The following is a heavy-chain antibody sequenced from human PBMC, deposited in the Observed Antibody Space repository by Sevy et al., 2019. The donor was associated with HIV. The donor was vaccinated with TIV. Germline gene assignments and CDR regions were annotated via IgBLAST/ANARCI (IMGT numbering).Heavy chain of an antibody. Sequence: GGSLRLSCAASGFTFSSYAMHWVRQAPGKGLEWVAVISYDGSNKYYADSVKGRFTISRDNSKNTLYLQMNSLRAEDTAVYYCAREGVRKRRVLSPFYFDYWGQRTLVTVSS. D-gene: IGHD1-1*01. CDR1: GFTFSSYA. CDR2: ISYDGSNK. V-gene: IGHV3-30-3*01. CDR3: AREGVRKRRVLSPFYFDY. J-gene: IGHJ4*02.